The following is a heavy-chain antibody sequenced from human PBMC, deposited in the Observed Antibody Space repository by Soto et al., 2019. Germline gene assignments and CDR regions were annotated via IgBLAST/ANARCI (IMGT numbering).Heavy chain of an antibody. CDR2: INHSGST. V-gene: IGHV4-34*01. CDR1: GGSFSGYY. Sequence: SETLSLTCAVYGGSFSGYYWSWIRQPPGKGLEWIGEINHSGSTNYNPSLKSRVTISVDTSKNQFSLKLSSVTAADTAVYYCARGHFRGVIITRTNWFDPWGQGTLVTVSS. D-gene: IGHD3-10*01. J-gene: IGHJ5*02. CDR3: ARGHFRGVIITRTNWFDP.